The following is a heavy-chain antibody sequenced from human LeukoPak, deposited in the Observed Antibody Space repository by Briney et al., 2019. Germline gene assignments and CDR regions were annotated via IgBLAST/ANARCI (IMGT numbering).Heavy chain of an antibody. Sequence: SETLSLTCTVSGGSISSYYWSWIRQPAGKGLEWIGQIYRSGSTNYNPSLKSRVAISVDKSKNQFSLNLNSVTAADTAVYYCARAGQGYCTSASCYLSLDYWGQGTLVTVSS. D-gene: IGHD2-2*01. V-gene: IGHV4-4*07. CDR2: IYRSGST. CDR1: GGSISSYY. CDR3: ARAGQGYCTSASCYLSLDY. J-gene: IGHJ4*02.